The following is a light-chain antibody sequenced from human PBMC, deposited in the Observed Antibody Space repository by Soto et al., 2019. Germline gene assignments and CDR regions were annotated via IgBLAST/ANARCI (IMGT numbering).Light chain of an antibody. CDR3: HQYNNWPPST. CDR1: QSVSSN. CDR2: GAS. V-gene: IGKV3-15*01. Sequence: EIVMTQSPATLSVSPGERATLSCRASQSVSSNLAWYQQKPGQAPRLLIYGASTRATGIPARFSGSGSGTEVTLTISSLQSEDFAVYYCHQYNNWPPSTFGQGTRLEIK. J-gene: IGKJ5*01.